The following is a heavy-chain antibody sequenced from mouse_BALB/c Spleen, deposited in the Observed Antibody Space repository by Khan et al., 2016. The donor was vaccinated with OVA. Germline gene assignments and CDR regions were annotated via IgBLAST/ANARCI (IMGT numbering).Heavy chain of an antibody. V-gene: IGHV2-6-4*01. D-gene: IGHD2-14*01. CDR1: GFSLSRYN. CDR3: ARTYYRYDGYYAMDY. J-gene: IGHJ4*01. Sequence: VQLQESGPGLVAPSQSLSITCTVSGFSLSRYNVHWVRQPPGKGLEWLGRIWRGGSTDYNSVLKSRLSISKDNSKSQLFLKMNSLQTDDTAMYYCARTYYRYDGYYAMDYWGQGTSVTVSS. CDR2: IWRGGST.